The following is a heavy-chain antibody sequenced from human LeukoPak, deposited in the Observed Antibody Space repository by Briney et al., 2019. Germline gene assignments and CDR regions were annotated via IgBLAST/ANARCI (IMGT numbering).Heavy chain of an antibody. CDR3: ASGAQGIFGRY. D-gene: IGHD3/OR15-3a*01. CDR1: GGSISSSSFY. J-gene: IGHJ4*02. Sequence: SETLSLTCTVSGGSISSSSFYWSWIRQPPGKGLEWIGYIYHSGSTYYNPSLKSRVTISVDRSKNQFSLKLSSVTAADTAVYYCASGAQGIFGRYWGQGTLVTVSS. V-gene: IGHV4-30-2*01. CDR2: IYHSGST.